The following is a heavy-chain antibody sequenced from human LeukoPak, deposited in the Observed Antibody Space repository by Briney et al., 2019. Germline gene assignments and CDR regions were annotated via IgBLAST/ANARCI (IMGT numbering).Heavy chain of an antibody. CDR3: ARAQVPIVVVPAAIDC. Sequence: GGSLRLSCAASGFTFSSYAMHWVRQAPGKGLEWVAVISYDGSNKYYADSVKGRFTISRDNSKNTLYLQMNSLRAEDTAVYYCARAQVPIVVVPAAIDCWGQGTLVTVSS. J-gene: IGHJ4*02. CDR2: ISYDGSNK. D-gene: IGHD2-2*01. CDR1: GFTFSSYA. V-gene: IGHV3-30-3*01.